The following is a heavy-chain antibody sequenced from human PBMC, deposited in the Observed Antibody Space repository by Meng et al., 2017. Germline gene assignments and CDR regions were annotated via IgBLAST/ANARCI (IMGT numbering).Heavy chain of an antibody. CDR2: IIPIFGTA. D-gene: IGHD3-10*01. J-gene: IGHJ5*02. CDR3: ARGYYGSGLFDP. CDR1: GYTFTSYG. V-gene: IGHV1-69*13. Sequence: GRCGAEVQKPGAAVKCSCKASGYTFTSYGISWVRQAPGQGLEWMGGIIPIFGTANYAQKFQGRVTITADESTSTAYMELSSLRSEDTAVYYCARGYYGSGLFDPWGQGTLVTVSS.